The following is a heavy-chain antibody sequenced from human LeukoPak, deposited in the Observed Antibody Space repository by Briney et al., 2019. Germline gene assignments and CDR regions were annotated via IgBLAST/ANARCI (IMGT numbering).Heavy chain of an antibody. CDR3: ARGAAAGPPYYYYYMDV. CDR2: IYTSGST. D-gene: IGHD6-13*01. V-gene: IGHV4-61*02. J-gene: IGHJ6*03. CDR1: GGSISSGSYY. Sequence: TSETLSLTCTVSGGSISSGSYYWSWIRQPAGKGLEWIGRIYTSGSTNYNPSLKSQVTISVDTSKNQFSLKLSSVTAADTAVYYCARGAAAGPPYYYYYMDVWGKGTTVTVSS.